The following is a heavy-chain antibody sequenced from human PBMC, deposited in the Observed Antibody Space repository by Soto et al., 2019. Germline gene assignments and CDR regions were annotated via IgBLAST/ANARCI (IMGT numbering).Heavy chain of an antibody. CDR2: INHSGST. CDR1: GGSFSGYY. V-gene: IGHV4-34*01. Sequence: KPSETLSLTCAVYGGSFSGYYWSWIRQPPGKGLEWIGEINHSGSTNYNPSLKSRVTISVDTSKNQFSLKLSSVTAADTAVYYCARARGWFDYWGQGTLVTVSS. CDR3: ARARGWFDY. J-gene: IGHJ5*01.